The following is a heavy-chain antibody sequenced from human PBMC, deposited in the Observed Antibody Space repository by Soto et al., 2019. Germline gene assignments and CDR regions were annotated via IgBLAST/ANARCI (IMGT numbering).Heavy chain of an antibody. D-gene: IGHD4-17*01. CDR1: GYTFTGYY. J-gene: IGHJ3*02. Sequence: ASVKVSCKASGYTFTGYYMHWVRQAPGQGLEWMGWINPNSGGTNYAQKFQGWVTMTRDTSISTAYMELSRLRSDDTAVYYCARTPPVDYGDYRGFAFDIWGQGTMATVSS. CDR3: ARTPPVDYGDYRGFAFDI. CDR2: INPNSGGT. V-gene: IGHV1-2*04.